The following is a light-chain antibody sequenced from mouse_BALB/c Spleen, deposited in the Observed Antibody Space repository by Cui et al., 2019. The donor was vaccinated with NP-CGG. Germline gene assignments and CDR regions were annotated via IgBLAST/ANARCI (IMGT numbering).Light chain of an antibody. CDR2: GTN. CDR3: ALWYSNHWV. CDR1: TGAVTTSNY. V-gene: IGLV1*01. Sequence: QAVVTQESALTTSPGETVTLTCRSSTGAVTTSNYANWVQEKPDHLFTGLIGGTNNRAPGVPAKFSCSLIVDKASLTITGAQTEDEAIYFCALWYSNHWVFGGGTKLTVL. J-gene: IGLJ1*01.